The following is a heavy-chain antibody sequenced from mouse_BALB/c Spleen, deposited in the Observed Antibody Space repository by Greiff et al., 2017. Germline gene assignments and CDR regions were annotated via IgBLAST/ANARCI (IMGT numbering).Heavy chain of an antibody. V-gene: IGHV1S26*01. CDR1: GYTFTSYT. CDR3: ARGNYGNAAMDY. J-gene: IGHJ4*01. CDR2: INPSSGYT. D-gene: IGHD2-1*01. Sequence: VQLQQSGPELVRPGVSVKISCKASGYTFTSYTMHWVKQRPGQGLEWIGYINPSSGYTNYNQKFKDKATLTADKSSSTAYMQLSSLTSEDSAVYYCARGNYGNAAMDYWGQGTSVTVSS.